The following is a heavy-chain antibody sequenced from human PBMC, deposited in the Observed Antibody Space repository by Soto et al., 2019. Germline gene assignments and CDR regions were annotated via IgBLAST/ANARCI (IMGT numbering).Heavy chain of an antibody. CDR3: ARGSSNWAYYFDF. Sequence: EVHLVESGGGFVQPGGSLRLSCAASGLTFSSYSLNWVRQAPGKGLEWVSYITSSGTTVYYADSVRGRFTISRDNAKNSLYLQMNSLRDDDTAVYYCARGSSNWAYYFDFWGQGTLVTVSS. CDR2: ITSSGTTV. CDR1: GLTFSSYS. V-gene: IGHV3-48*02. J-gene: IGHJ4*02. D-gene: IGHD6-13*01.